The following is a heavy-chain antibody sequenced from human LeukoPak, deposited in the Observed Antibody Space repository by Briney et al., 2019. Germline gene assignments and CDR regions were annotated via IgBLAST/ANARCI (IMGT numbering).Heavy chain of an antibody. D-gene: IGHD3-9*01. CDR3: ARPPGDYDILTGSDAFDI. CDR2: IYPGDSDT. Sequence: GESLKISCKGSGYSFTSYWIGWVRQMPGKGLEWMGIIYPGDSDTRYSPSFQGQVTISADKPISTAYLQWSSLKASDTAMYYCARPPGDYDILTGSDAFDIWGQGTMVTVSS. J-gene: IGHJ3*02. V-gene: IGHV5-51*01. CDR1: GYSFTSYW.